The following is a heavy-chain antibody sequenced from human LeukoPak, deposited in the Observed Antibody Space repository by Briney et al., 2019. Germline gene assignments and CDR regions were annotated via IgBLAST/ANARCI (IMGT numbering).Heavy chain of an antibody. V-gene: IGHV4-61*05. CDR1: GGSISSSSYY. Sequence: SETLSLTCTVSGGSISSSSYYWGWIRQPPGKGLEWIGYIYYSGSTNYNPSLKSRVTISVDTSKNQFSLKLSSVTAADTAVYYCARVLRDGYNYYWFDPWGQGTLVTVSS. J-gene: IGHJ5*02. D-gene: IGHD5-24*01. CDR3: ARVLRDGYNYYWFDP. CDR2: IYYSGST.